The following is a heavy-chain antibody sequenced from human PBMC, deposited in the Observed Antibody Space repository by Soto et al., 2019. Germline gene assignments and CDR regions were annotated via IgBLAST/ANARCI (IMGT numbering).Heavy chain of an antibody. Sequence: PSETLSLTCAVSGGSISSSNWWSCVRQPPGKGLEWIGEIYHSGSTNYNPSLKSRVTISVDKSKNQFSLKLSSVTAADTAVYYCVGTPGYSSGWYLLFWGQGTLVTVYS. CDR3: VGTPGYSSGWYLLF. D-gene: IGHD6-19*01. CDR2: IYHSGST. J-gene: IGHJ4*02. V-gene: IGHV4-4*02. CDR1: GGSISSSNW.